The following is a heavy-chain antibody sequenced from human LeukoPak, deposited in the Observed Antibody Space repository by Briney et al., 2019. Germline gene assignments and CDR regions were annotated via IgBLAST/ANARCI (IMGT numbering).Heavy chain of an antibody. CDR1: GGSISGYY. CDR2: IYYSGST. D-gene: IGHD3-3*01. CDR3: AGAKYYDFWSGYTYGKDV. V-gene: IGHV4-59*01. J-gene: IGHJ6*02. Sequence: SETLSLTCTVSGGSISGYYWSWIRQPPGKGLEWIGYIYYSGSTNYNPSLKSRVTISVNTSKNQFSLKLSSVTAADTAVYYCAGAKYYDFWSGYTYGKDVWGQGTTVTVSS.